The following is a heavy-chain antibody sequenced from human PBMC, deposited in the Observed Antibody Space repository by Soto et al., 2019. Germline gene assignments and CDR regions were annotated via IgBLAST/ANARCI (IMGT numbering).Heavy chain of an antibody. CDR1: DGSISSSSHY. Sequence: QLQLQESGPGLVKPSETLSLTCTVSDGSISSSSHYWGWLRQPPGKGLEWIGSISYSGSTYYNPSLESRVTTSVDTSKSQFSLKLTSVTAADTAVYFCARGHGGVTIFGAPGHFDYWGQGTLVTVSS. V-gene: IGHV4-39*01. CDR3: ARGHGGVTIFGAPGHFDY. J-gene: IGHJ4*01. D-gene: IGHD3-3*01. CDR2: ISYSGST.